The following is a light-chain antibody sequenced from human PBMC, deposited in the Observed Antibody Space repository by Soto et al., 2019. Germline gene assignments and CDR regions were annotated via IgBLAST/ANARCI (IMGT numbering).Light chain of an antibody. V-gene: IGKV3-20*01. CDR1: QSVSSSV. J-gene: IGKJ4*01. CDR3: QHYGSSPGLT. Sequence: FVVTQSPDTLSLSPGETATLSCRASQSVSSSVAWYQHKPGQSPRLVVYSGYKRSPGIPARFSGSGSGTDFTLTISRLESEDSAVYYCQHYGSSPGLTFGGGTKVDIK. CDR2: SGY.